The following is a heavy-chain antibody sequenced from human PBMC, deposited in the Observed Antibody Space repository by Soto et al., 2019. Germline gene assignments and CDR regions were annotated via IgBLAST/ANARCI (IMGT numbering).Heavy chain of an antibody. CDR1: GFSFSTTGAG. D-gene: IGHD2-15*01. J-gene: IGHJ4*02. V-gene: IGHV2-5*01. CDR2: IFWNDAK. CDR3: AYRRGGSSSGGNFDY. Sequence: QIALKESGPTLVKPSQTLTLTCTFSGFSFSTTGAGVGWIRQPPGKALEWLALIFWNDAKRYSPSLRSRLTIIKDTSNNQVVLTMTNVDPVDTATYYCAYRRGGSSSGGNFDYWGQGTPVTVYS.